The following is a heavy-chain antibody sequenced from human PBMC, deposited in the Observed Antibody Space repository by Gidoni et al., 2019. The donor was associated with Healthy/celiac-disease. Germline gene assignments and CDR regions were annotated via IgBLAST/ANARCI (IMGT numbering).Heavy chain of an antibody. CDR1: GYTFTSYY. CDR3: ARVYDRTKPGDSYYYYGMDV. J-gene: IGHJ6*02. V-gene: IGHV1-46*01. CDR2: INPSGGST. D-gene: IGHD3-22*01. Sequence: QVQLVQSGAEVKKPGASVKVSCKASGYTFTSYYMHWVRQAPGQGLEWMGIINPSGGSTSYAQKFQGRVTMTRDTSTSTVYMELSSLRSEDTAVYYCARVYDRTKPGDSYYYYGMDVWGQGTTVTVSS.